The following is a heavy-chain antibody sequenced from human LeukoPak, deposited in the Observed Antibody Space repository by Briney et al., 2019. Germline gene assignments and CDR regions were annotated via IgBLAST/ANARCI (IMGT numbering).Heavy chain of an antibody. V-gene: IGHV3-7*01. CDR3: ARVGYYYVNFDY. CDR1: GFTFSSYE. D-gene: IGHD3-10*02. J-gene: IGHJ4*02. Sequence: GGSLRLSCAASGFTFSSYEMNWVRQAPGKGLEWVANIKQDGSEKYYVDSVKGRFTISRDNAKNSLYLQMNSLRAEDTAVYYCARVGYYYVNFDYWGQGTLVTVSS. CDR2: IKQDGSEK.